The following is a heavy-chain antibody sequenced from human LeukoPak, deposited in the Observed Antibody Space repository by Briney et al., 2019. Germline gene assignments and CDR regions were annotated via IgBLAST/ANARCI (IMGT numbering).Heavy chain of an antibody. CDR3: ARFTMMANYYYGMDV. CDR2: IWYDGSNK. V-gene: IGHV3-33*01. J-gene: IGHJ6*02. CDR1: GFTFSSYG. Sequence: GGSLRLSCAASGFTFSSYGMHWVRQAPGKGLEWVAVIWYDGSNKYYADSVKGRFTFSRDNSKNTLYLQMNSLRAEDTAVYYCARFTMMANYYYGMDVWGQGTTATVSS. D-gene: IGHD3-22*01.